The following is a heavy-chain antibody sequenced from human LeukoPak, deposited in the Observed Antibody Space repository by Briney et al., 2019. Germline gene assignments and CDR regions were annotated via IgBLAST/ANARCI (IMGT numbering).Heavy chain of an antibody. Sequence: PGGSLRLSCAASGFTFSSYGMHWVRQAPGKGLEWVAFIRYDGSNKYYADSVKGRFTISRDNSKNTLYLQMNSLRAEDTAVYYCAKDLEGPTYYYDSSGYYTPLFGYWGQGTLVTVSS. V-gene: IGHV3-30*02. J-gene: IGHJ4*02. CDR3: AKDLEGPTYYYDSSGYYTPLFGY. D-gene: IGHD3-22*01. CDR1: GFTFSSYG. CDR2: IRYDGSNK.